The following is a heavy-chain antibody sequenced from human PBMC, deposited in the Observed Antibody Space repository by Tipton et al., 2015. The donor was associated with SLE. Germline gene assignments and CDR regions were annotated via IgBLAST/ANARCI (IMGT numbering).Heavy chain of an antibody. CDR3: ARAHNANIYSGCHIDS. V-gene: IGHV1-69*01. Sequence: QLVQSGAEVKKPGSSVKVSCKASGGTFNSYGISWVRQAPGQGLEWMGGIVPIFATVNYAQKFRGRVTITADESTSTAYMELSSLRSEDTAMYFCARAHNANIYSGCHIDSSGQGTLVTVSS. CDR1: GGTFNSYG. CDR2: IVPIFATV. J-gene: IGHJ4*02. D-gene: IGHD1-26*01.